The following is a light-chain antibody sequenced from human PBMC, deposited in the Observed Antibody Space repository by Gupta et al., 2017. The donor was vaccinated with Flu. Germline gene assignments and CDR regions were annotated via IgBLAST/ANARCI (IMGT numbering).Light chain of an antibody. J-gene: IGLJ1*01. Sequence: SYELTQPPSVSVSPGQTARITCSGDALPKQYAYWYQQKPGQAPILMIYKDTERPSGIPERFSGSSSGTIVTLTISGVQAEDEADYYCQSPDFNGTYYVFGTGTKVTVL. CDR2: KDT. CDR3: QSPDFNGTYYV. V-gene: IGLV3-25*02. CDR1: ALPKQY.